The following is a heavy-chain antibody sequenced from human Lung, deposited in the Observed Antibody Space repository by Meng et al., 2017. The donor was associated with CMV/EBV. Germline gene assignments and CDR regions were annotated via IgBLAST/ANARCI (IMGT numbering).Heavy chain of an antibody. CDR1: GDIVSSNSAA. CDR2: TYYRSKWYH. V-gene: IGHV6-1*01. D-gene: IGHD4-23*01. J-gene: IGHJ4*02. Sequence: QVQRQQSRPGLVKPSQTLSLTCVISGDIVSSNSAAWHWIRQSPSRGLEWLGRTYYRSKWYHEYAVSVKSRITISPDTPKNQFSLQLNSMTPEDTAVYYCARGINGGCGDWGQGTLVTVSS. CDR3: ARGINGGCGD.